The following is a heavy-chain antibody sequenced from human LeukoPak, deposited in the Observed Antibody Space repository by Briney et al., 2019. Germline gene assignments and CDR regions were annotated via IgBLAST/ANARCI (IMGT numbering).Heavy chain of an antibody. CDR1: GYTFTSYG. V-gene: IGHV1-18*01. D-gene: IGHD2-15*01. CDR3: ARDLGYCSGGSGYSFSY. Sequence: ASVKVSCTASGYTFTSYGMSWVRQAPGQGLEWMAWISGYNGNTNYAQTLQGRVTMTTDTSTSTAYMELRSLRSDDTAVYYCARDLGYCSGGSGYSFSYWGQGTLVTVSS. CDR2: ISGYNGNT. J-gene: IGHJ4*02.